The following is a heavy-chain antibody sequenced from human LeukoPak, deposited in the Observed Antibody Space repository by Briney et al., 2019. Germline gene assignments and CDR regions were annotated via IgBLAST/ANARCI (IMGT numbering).Heavy chain of an antibody. CDR1: GFTFSNYW. V-gene: IGHV3-7*01. J-gene: IGHJ4*02. CDR2: IRQDGSGK. CDR3: ATVRIVVVPADRAPDY. Sequence: GGSLRLSCAVSGFTFSNYWMSWVRQAPGKGLEWVADIRQDGSGKDYVDSVKGRFTISRDNAKKSVYLQMNSLRAEDTAVYYCATVRIVVVPADRAPDYWGQRTLVTVSS. D-gene: IGHD2-2*01.